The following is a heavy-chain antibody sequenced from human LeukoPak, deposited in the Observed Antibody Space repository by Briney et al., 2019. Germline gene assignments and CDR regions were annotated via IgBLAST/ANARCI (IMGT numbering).Heavy chain of an antibody. D-gene: IGHD4-17*01. CDR1: GFTFSSYA. V-gene: IGHV3-30-3*01. Sequence: GGSLRLSCAASGFTFSSYAMHWVRQAPGKGLEWVAVISYDGSNKYYADSVKGRFTISRDNAKNSLYLQMNSLRDEDTAVYYCARYYGDYGNDAFDIWGQGTMVTVSS. J-gene: IGHJ3*02. CDR3: ARYYGDYGNDAFDI. CDR2: ISYDGSNK.